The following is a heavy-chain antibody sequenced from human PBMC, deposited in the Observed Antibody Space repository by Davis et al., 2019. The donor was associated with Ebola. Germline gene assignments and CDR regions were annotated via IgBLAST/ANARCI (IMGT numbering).Heavy chain of an antibody. J-gene: IGHJ6*02. Sequence: GESLKIPCAAPGFTFSSYATHWVRQAPGKGLEWVAVISYDGSNKYYADSVKGRFTISRDNSKNTLYLQMNSLRAEDTAVYYCAKDIGGDYGTYYYYGMDVWGQGTTVTVSS. CDR3: AKDIGGDYGTYYYYGMDV. D-gene: IGHD4-17*01. CDR2: ISYDGSNK. V-gene: IGHV3-30-3*01. CDR1: GFTFSSYA.